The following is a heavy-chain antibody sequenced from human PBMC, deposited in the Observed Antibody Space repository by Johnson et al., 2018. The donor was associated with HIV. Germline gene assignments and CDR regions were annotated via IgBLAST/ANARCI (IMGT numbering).Heavy chain of an antibody. D-gene: IGHD3-3*01. CDR1: AFSFSGYA. V-gene: IGHV3-30*04. Sequence: VQLVESGGGVVQPGRSLRLSCTSAFSFSGYAMHWVRQAPGKGLEWVAVVSYDASNKYYADSVKGRFTISRDNAKNSLYLQMKSLRAEDTALYYCAKVLYDFWSGYYGAFDIWGQGTMVTVSS. J-gene: IGHJ3*02. CDR2: VSYDASNK. CDR3: AKVLYDFWSGYYGAFDI.